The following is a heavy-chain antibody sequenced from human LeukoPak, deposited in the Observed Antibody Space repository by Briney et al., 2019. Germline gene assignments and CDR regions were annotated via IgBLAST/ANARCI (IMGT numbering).Heavy chain of an antibody. Sequence: GGSLRLSCAASGFTVSSNYMSWVRQAPGKGLEWVSAISGSGGSTYYADSVKGRFTISRDNSKNTLYLQMNSLRAEDTAVYYCAKDLVQIVVVTAGDYWGQGTLVTVSS. CDR1: GFTVSSNY. V-gene: IGHV3-23*01. CDR3: AKDLVQIVVVTAGDY. CDR2: ISGSGGST. D-gene: IGHD2-21*02. J-gene: IGHJ4*02.